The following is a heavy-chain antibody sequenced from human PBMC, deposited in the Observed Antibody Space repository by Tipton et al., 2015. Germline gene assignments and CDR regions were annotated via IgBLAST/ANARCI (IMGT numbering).Heavy chain of an antibody. J-gene: IGHJ4*02. V-gene: IGHV3-23*01. Sequence: SLRLSCAASGFTFSNYAVSWVRQAPGKGLEWVSTISGSGGSTYYADSVKGRFTISRDNSKNTVYLQMNSLRAEDTAVYYCARDRHDSSGYYYYFDYWGQGTLVTVSS. D-gene: IGHD3-22*01. CDR3: ARDRHDSSGYYYYFDY. CDR1: GFTFSNYA. CDR2: ISGSGGST.